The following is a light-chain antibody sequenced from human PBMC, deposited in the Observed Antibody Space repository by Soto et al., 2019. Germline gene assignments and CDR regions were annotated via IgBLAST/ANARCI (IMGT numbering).Light chain of an antibody. CDR1: QSVSSN. V-gene: IGKV3-15*01. CDR2: GAS. CDR3: QLYNNWPPM. Sequence: EIVMTQSPATLSVSPGERATLSCRASQSVSSNLAWYQQKPGQTPRLLIYGASTRATGIPARFSGSGSGTEFTLTISSLQSEDFAVYYCQLYNNWPPMFGQGTKVEIK. J-gene: IGKJ1*01.